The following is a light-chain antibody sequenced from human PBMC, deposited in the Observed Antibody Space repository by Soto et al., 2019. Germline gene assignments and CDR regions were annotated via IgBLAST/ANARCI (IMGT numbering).Light chain of an antibody. CDR2: EVT. V-gene: IGLV2-14*01. Sequence: QSALTQPASVSGSPGQSITISCTGTRRDVGGYNYVSWYQQYPGKSPKLLIYEVTHRPSGVSNRFSGSKSGNTASLTISGLQAEDEAAYYCRSYTISITLPFVFGTGTKLTVL. CDR3: RSYTISITLPFV. J-gene: IGLJ1*01. CDR1: RRDVGGYNY.